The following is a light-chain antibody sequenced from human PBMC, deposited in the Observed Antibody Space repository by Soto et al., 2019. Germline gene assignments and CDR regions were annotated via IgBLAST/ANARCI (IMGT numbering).Light chain of an antibody. V-gene: IGKV3-20*01. Sequence: EIVMTQSPATLSVSPGERATLSCRASQSVSSNLAWYQQKPGQAPRLLIYGASSRATGIPDRFSGSGSETDFTLTISRLEPEDFAVYYCQQYDSSPPTFGPGTKVDIK. CDR1: QSVSSN. J-gene: IGKJ3*01. CDR2: GAS. CDR3: QQYDSSPPT.